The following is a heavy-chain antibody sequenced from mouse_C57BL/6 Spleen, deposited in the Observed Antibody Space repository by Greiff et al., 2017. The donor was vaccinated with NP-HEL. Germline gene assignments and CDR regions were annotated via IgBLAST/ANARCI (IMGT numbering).Heavy chain of an antibody. Sequence: DVKLVESGGGLVKPGGSLKLSCAASGFTFSDYGMHWVRQAPEKGLEWVAYISSGSSTIYYADTVKGRFTISRDNAKNTMFMRMTSLRSEDTAMYYCARAMVSYFDYWGQGTTLTVSS. CDR3: ARAMVSYFDY. V-gene: IGHV5-17*01. CDR2: ISSGSSTI. CDR1: GFTFSDYG. D-gene: IGHD2-2*01. J-gene: IGHJ2*01.